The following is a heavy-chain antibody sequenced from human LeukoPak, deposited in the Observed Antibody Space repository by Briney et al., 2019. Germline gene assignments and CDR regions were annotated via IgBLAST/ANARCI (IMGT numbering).Heavy chain of an antibody. D-gene: IGHD3-10*01. CDR1: GGSFSGYY. J-gene: IGHJ5*02. V-gene: IGHV4-34*01. Sequence: SETLSLTCAVYGGSFSGYYWSWIRQPPGKGLAWIGEINHSGSTNYNPSLKSRVTISVDMSKNQFSLKLSSVTAADTAVYYCSRGTSSAPLLSWGQGTLVTVSS. CDR2: INHSGST. CDR3: SRGTSSAPLLS.